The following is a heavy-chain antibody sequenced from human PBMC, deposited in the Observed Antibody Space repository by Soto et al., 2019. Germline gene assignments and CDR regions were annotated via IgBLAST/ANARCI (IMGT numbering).Heavy chain of an antibody. Sequence: QVPLVESGGGVVQPGRSLRLSCAASGFSFSSYGMHWVRQAPGKGLEWVAVIWHDGSKKYYADSVKGRLIISRDNSKNTLYVQINSLRAEDTAVYFCARGSIVAAEYGMDVWGQGTTVTVS. J-gene: IGHJ6*02. CDR3: ARGSIVAAEYGMDV. D-gene: IGHD6-13*01. CDR2: IWHDGSKK. CDR1: GFSFSSYG. V-gene: IGHV3-33*01.